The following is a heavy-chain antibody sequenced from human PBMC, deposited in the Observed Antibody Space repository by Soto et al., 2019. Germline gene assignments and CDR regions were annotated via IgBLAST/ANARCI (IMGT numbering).Heavy chain of an antibody. CDR2: IYWDDDK. Sequence: QITLNESGPTQVKPRQTLTLTCTFSGFSLTTSGVGVGWIRQSPGKAPEWLALIYWDDDKRYSPSLKSRLPITKDTSKNQVGLTMAELDPVDTATYYCAHRVLRTVFGLVTTTAIDFDFWGQGTPVAVSS. CDR3: AHRVLRTVFGLVTTTAIDFDF. V-gene: IGHV2-5*02. CDR1: GFSLTTSGVG. J-gene: IGHJ4*02. D-gene: IGHD3-3*01.